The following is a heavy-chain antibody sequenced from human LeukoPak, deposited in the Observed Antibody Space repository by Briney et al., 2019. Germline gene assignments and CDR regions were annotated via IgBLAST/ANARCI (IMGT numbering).Heavy chain of an antibody. V-gene: IGHV4-30-4*01. CDR1: GASITSDDYH. D-gene: IGHD3-3*01. Sequence: PSETLSLTCSVSGASITSDDYHWSWIRQPPGKGLEWIGYIHYSGSTVYNPSLKSRVTISVDTSKNQFSLRLSSVAVADTAVYYCAREGRDFWSGSRGWFDPWGQGTLVTVSS. CDR3: AREGRDFWSGSRGWFDP. J-gene: IGHJ5*02. CDR2: IHYSGST.